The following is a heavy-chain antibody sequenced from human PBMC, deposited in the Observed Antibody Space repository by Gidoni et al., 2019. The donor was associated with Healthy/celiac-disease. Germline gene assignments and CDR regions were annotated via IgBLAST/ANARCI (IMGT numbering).Heavy chain of an antibody. CDR2: IYTSGST. CDR3: ARARGSVPAAGGFDP. J-gene: IGHJ5*02. Sequence: VQLQESGPGRVTPSETLSLTCQVSGGPISRYFWSWIRQPAGKGLEWIGRIYTSGSTNYNPSLKSRVTMSVDTSKNQFSLKLSSVTAADTAVYYCARARGSVPAAGGFDPWGQGTLVTVSS. V-gene: IGHV4-4*07. D-gene: IGHD2-2*01. CDR1: GGPISRYF.